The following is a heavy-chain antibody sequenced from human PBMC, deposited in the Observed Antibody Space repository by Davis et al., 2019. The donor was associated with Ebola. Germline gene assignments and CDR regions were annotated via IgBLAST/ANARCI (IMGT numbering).Heavy chain of an antibody. CDR3: ARGGYCSGGSCYAPHFDY. CDR2: ISSSSSYI. J-gene: IGHJ4*02. V-gene: IGHV3-21*01. D-gene: IGHD2-15*01. Sequence: GESLKISCAASGFTFSSYSMNWVRQAPGKGLEWVSSISSSSSYIYYADSVKGRFTISRDNAKNSLYLQMNSLRAEDTAVYYCARGGYCSGGSCYAPHFDYWGQGTLVTVSS. CDR1: GFTFSSYS.